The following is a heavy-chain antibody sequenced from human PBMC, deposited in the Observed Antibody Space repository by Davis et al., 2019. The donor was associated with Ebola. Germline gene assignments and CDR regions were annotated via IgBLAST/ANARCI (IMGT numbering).Heavy chain of an antibody. V-gene: IGHV1-46*01. Sequence: ASVTVSCMASGYTFPSYYMHWLRQAPGQGLEWMGIINPSGGSTSYAQKFQGRVTMTRDTSTSTVYMELSSLRSEDTAVYYCARDGITIFVDGMDVWGQGTTVTVSS. CDR2: INPSGGST. J-gene: IGHJ6*02. D-gene: IGHD3-3*01. CDR1: GYTFPSYY. CDR3: ARDGITIFVDGMDV.